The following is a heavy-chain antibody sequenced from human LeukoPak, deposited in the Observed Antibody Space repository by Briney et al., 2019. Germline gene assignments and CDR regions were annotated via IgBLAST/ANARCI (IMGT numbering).Heavy chain of an antibody. J-gene: IGHJ4*02. V-gene: IGHV3-48*03. CDR1: GFTFSTYA. CDR2: ISSSGSDI. Sequence: GGSLRLSCAASGFTFSTYAMHWVRQAPGKGLEWVSYISSSGSDIYYADSVKGRFTISRDNAKNSLYLHMNSLRAEDTAVYYCARDYGGSSPFDYWGQGTLVTVSS. D-gene: IGHD4-23*01. CDR3: ARDYGGSSPFDY.